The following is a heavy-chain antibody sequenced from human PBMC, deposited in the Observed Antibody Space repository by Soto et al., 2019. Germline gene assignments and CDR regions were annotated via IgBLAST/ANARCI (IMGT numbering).Heavy chain of an antibody. CDR1: GYTFTSYA. J-gene: IGHJ6*02. CDR3: ARDFSPDFYDFWSGYYDYYYYGMDV. CDR2: INAGNGNT. V-gene: IGHV1-3*01. Sequence: QVQLVQSGAEVKKPGASVKVSCKASGYTFTSYAMHWVRQAPGQRLEWMGWINAGNGNTKYSQKFQGRVTITRDTSASTAYMELSSLRSEDTAVYYCARDFSPDFYDFWSGYYDYYYYGMDVWGQGTTVTVSS. D-gene: IGHD3-3*01.